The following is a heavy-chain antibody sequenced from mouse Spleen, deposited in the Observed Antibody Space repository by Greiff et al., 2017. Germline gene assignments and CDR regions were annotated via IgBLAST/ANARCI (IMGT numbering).Heavy chain of an antibody. CDR1: GFTFSSYA. D-gene: IGHD2-10*02. CDR3: ARKQYGNYYYAMDY. J-gene: IGHJ4*01. Sequence: EVMLVESGGGLVKLGGSLKLSCAASGFTFSSYAMSWVRQTPEKRLEWVATISSGGGNTYYPDSVKGRFTISRDNAKNTLYLQMSSLKSEDTAMYYCARKQYGNYYYAMDYWGQGTSVTVSS. CDR2: ISSGGGNT. V-gene: IGHV5-9*01.